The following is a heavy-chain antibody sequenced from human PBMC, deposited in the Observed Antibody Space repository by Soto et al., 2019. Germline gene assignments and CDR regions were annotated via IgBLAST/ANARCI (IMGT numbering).Heavy chain of an antibody. CDR1: GGSISSGDYY. Sequence: SETLSLTCTVSGGSISSGDYYWSWIRQPPGKGLEWIGYIYYSGSTYYNSSLKSRVTISVDTSKNQFSLKLSSVTAADTAVYYCARELSDYYDSSGYYSHFDYWGQGTLVTVSS. CDR3: ARELSDYYDSSGYYSHFDY. CDR2: IYYSGST. J-gene: IGHJ4*02. D-gene: IGHD3-22*01. V-gene: IGHV4-30-4*01.